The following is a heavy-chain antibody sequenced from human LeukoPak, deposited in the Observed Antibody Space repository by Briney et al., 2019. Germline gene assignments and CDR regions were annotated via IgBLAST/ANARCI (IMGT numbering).Heavy chain of an antibody. Sequence: ASVKVSCKASGYTFSSYGISRVRQAPGQGIEWMEWISAYNANTHYAQKVQGRVTMTTDSSTTTAYMELRILRSDDTAVYYCARDLYSRRMNYYGSGSYFAYWGQGTLVTVSS. CDR1: GYTFSSYG. D-gene: IGHD3-10*01. CDR3: ARDLYSRRMNYYGSGSYFAY. J-gene: IGHJ4*02. V-gene: IGHV1-18*01. CDR2: ISAYNANT.